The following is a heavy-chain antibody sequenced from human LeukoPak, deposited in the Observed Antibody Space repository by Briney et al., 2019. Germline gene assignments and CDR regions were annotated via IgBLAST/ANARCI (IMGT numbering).Heavy chain of an antibody. D-gene: IGHD6-6*01. J-gene: IGHJ4*02. CDR1: GCTFTGYY. CDR3: ATEPYSSSSPDY. Sequence: ASVTVSCKASGCTFTGYYMHWVRQAPGQGLEWMGRINPNSGGTNYAQKFQGRVTMTRDTSISTAYMELSRLRSDDTAVYYCATEPYSSSSPDYWGQGTLVTVSS. CDR2: INPNSGGT. V-gene: IGHV1-2*06.